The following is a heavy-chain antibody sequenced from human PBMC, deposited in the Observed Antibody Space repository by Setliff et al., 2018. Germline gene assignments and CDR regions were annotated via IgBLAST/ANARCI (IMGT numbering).Heavy chain of an antibody. D-gene: IGHD6-13*01. CDR1: GFTFSSYG. V-gene: IGHV3-23*01. J-gene: IGHJ4*02. CDR2: IIGSGGSS. Sequence: GSLRLSCAVSGFTFSSYGMSWVRQAPGKGLEWVSAIIGSGGSSYYADSVKGRFTISRDNSKNTLYLQMNSLRAEDTAVYYCAKDARRSWYFFDYWGQGALVTVSS. CDR3: AKDARRSWYFFDY.